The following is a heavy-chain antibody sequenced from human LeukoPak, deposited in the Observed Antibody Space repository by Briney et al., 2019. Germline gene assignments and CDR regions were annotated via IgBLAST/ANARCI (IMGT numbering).Heavy chain of an antibody. Sequence: SETLSLTCTVSGGSISSYYWSWIRQPPGKGLEWIGYIYYSGSTNYNPSLKSRVTISVDTSKNQFSLKLSPVTAADTAVYYCARGTRVLRYFDWLSPLDYYYGMDVWGQGTTVTVSS. D-gene: IGHD3-9*01. CDR1: GGSISSYY. CDR3: ARGTRVLRYFDWLSPLDYYYGMDV. J-gene: IGHJ6*02. CDR2: IYYSGST. V-gene: IGHV4-59*01.